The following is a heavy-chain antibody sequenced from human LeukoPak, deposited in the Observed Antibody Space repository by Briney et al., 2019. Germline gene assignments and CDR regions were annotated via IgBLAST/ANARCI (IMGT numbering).Heavy chain of an antibody. V-gene: IGHV4-34*01. CDR3: ARRWNYGRNYYIDV. CDR2: INDSGRI. CDR1: GGSFSNYY. J-gene: IGHJ6*03. Sequence: PSETLSLTCAVYGGSFSNYYWSWIRQPPGKGLEWIGEINDSGRINYNPSLTSRVTVSVDTSKNQFSLRLTSVTATDTAVYYCARRWNYGRNYYIDVWGKGATVSVSS. D-gene: IGHD1-7*01.